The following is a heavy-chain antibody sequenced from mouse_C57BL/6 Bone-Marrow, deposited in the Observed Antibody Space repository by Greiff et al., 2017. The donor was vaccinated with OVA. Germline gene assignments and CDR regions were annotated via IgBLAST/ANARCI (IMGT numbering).Heavy chain of an antibody. Sequence: QVQLQQSGAELVRPGASVKLSCTASGFNIKDDYMHWVKQRPEQGLEWIGRIHPSDSDTNYNQKFKGKATLTVDKSSSTAYMQLSSLTSEDSAVYYCAIGMDYWGQGTSVTVSS. CDR3: AIGMDY. J-gene: IGHJ4*01. CDR1: GFNIKDDY. CDR2: IHPSDSDT. V-gene: IGHV1-74*01.